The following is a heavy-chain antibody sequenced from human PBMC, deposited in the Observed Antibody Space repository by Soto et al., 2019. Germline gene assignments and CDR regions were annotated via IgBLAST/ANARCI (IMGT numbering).Heavy chain of an antibody. J-gene: IGHJ5*02. CDR2: IYYSGST. D-gene: IGHD1-1*01. CDR3: ERRNRRDWFDP. V-gene: IGHV4-59*01. CDR1: GGSISSYY. Sequence: PSETLSLTCTVSGGSISSYYWSWIRQPPGKGLEWIGYIYYSGSTNYNPSLKSRVTITKDTSKNQVVLTMTNMDPADTATYYCERRNRRDWFDPWGQGTLVTVSS.